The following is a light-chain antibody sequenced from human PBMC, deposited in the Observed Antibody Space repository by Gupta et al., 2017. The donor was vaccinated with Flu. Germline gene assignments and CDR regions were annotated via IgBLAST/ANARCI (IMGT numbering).Light chain of an antibody. J-gene: IGKJ2*01. V-gene: IGKV1-39*01. CDR3: QQCDRVPYT. Sequence: IQMTQSPPSLSRSVGDSVTITCQANQSISSYLSWFQQTQGRAPKLLIYKVSTLHTGVPSRFSGGGSGTDFSLTITRLQADDSAIYYCQQCDRVPYTFGQGTRLEI. CDR1: QSISSY. CDR2: KVS.